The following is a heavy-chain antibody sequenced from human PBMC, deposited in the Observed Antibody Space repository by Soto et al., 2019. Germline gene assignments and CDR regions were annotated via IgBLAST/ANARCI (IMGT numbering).Heavy chain of an antibody. CDR2: INSDGSST. J-gene: IGHJ5*02. CDR3: ARASGSSGWYWVFFP. CDR1: GFTFSSYW. Sequence: PGGSLRLSCAASGFTFSSYWMHWVRQAPGKGLVWVSRINSDGSSTSYADSVKGRFTISRDNAKNTLYLQMNSLRAEDTAVYYCARASGSSGWYWVFFPWGQGTLVTVSS. D-gene: IGHD6-19*01. V-gene: IGHV3-74*01.